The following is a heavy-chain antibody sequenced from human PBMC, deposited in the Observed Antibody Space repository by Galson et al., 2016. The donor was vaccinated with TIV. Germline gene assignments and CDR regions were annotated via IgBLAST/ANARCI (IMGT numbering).Heavy chain of an antibody. V-gene: IGHV4-38-2*02. D-gene: IGHD4-17*01. J-gene: IGHJ6*02. CDR2: IYESGTT. Sequence: LSLTCAVSGYSIKSGYFWGGSRQPPGKGLQWIGSIYESGTTYSHPSLKSRLTMSVDTSKNHFSLQLSSVTAADTAVYYCMREGSTVTMHHYFGMDVWGQGTSVTVSS. CDR3: MREGSTVTMHHYFGMDV. CDR1: GYSIKSGYF.